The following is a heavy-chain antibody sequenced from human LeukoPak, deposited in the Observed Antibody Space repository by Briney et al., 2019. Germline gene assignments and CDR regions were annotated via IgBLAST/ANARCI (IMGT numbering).Heavy chain of an antibody. CDR3: ARSIAGTRSKFDY. CDR1: GGSISNYY. Sequence: SETLSLTCTVSGGSISNYYWGWIRQPPGEGLEWIGYIYYSGSTNYNPSLKSRVTISVDTSKNQFSLKLSSVTAADTAVYYCARSIAGTRSKFDYWGQGTLVTVSS. V-gene: IGHV4-59*08. D-gene: IGHD1/OR15-1a*01. J-gene: IGHJ4*02. CDR2: IYYSGST.